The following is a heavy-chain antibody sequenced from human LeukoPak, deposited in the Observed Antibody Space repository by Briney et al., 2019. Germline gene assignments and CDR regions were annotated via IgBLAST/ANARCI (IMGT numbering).Heavy chain of an antibody. CDR3: ASWNDAGRVNWFDP. CDR2: INTNTGNP. V-gene: IGHV7-4-1*02. Sequence: GASVKVSCKASGYTFTSYAMNWVRQAPGQGLEWMGWINTNTGNPTYAQGFTGRFVFSLDTSVSTAYLQISSLKAEDTAVYYCASWNDAGRVNWFDPWGQGTLVTVSS. D-gene: IGHD1-1*01. CDR1: GYTFTSYA. J-gene: IGHJ5*02.